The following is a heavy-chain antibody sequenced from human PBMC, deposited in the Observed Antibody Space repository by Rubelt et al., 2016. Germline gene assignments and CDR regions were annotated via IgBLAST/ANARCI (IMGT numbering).Heavy chain of an antibody. CDR1: GGSISSYY. D-gene: IGHD3-10*01. Sequence: QVQLQESGPGLVKPSETLSLTCTVSGGSISSYYWSWIRQPPGKGLEWIGYIYYSGSTNYNPSLKCRVTISVDTSKNQFSLELSSVTAADTAVYYCARGYGSGSYLAPTFDYWGQGTLVTVSS. J-gene: IGHJ4*02. V-gene: IGHV4-59*01. CDR2: IYYSGST. CDR3: ARGYGSGSYLAPTFDY.